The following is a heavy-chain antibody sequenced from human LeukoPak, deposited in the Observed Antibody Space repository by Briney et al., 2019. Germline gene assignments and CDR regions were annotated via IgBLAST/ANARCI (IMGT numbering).Heavy chain of an antibody. D-gene: IGHD3-10*01. CDR1: GFTFSNYG. J-gene: IGHJ6*02. CDR2: ISGDTVGT. V-gene: IGHV3-23*01. Sequence: GGSLRLSCAASGFTFSNYGMRWVRQAPGKGLEWVSAISGDTVGTFDADSVKGRFTITRDNSKNTLYLQMNSLRAEDTAVYYCARVQPGSGSYVGMDVWGQGTTVTVSS. CDR3: ARVQPGSGSYVGMDV.